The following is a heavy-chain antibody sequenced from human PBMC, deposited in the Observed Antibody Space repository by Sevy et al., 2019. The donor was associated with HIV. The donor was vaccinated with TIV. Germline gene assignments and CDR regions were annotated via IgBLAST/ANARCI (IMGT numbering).Heavy chain of an antibody. Sequence: ASVKVSCKASGDTFTNNYIHWVRQAPGQGLEWMGMVDPSAGNTTYAQKFQGRVTMTRDTSTSILYMDLSSLRSEDTAVYDCARADPDQHFDSWGQGTLVTVSS. CDR3: ARADPDQHFDS. CDR1: GDTFTNNY. CDR2: VDPSAGNT. J-gene: IGHJ4*02. V-gene: IGHV1-46*01.